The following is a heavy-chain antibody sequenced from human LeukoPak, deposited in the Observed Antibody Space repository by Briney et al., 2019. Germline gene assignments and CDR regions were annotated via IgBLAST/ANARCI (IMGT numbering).Heavy chain of an antibody. V-gene: IGHV1-3*03. D-gene: IGHD3-10*01. CDR1: GYTFTSYA. Sequence: GASVEVSCKASGYTFTSYAMHWVRQAPGQRLEWMGWINAGNGNTKYSQEFQGRVTITRDTSASTAYMELSSLRSEDMAVYYCARDFHPHYYGSGSFDYWGQGTLVTVSS. J-gene: IGHJ4*02. CDR2: INAGNGNT. CDR3: ARDFHPHYYGSGSFDY.